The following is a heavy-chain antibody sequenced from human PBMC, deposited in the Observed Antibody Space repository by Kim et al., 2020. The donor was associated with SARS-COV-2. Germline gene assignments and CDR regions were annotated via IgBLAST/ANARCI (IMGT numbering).Heavy chain of an antibody. CDR1: GFTFSIYW. J-gene: IGHJ4*02. D-gene: IGHD6-19*01. CDR3: ARVRNGSGWYGVY. Sequence: GGSLRLSCAASGFTFSIYWMHWVRQAPGKGLVWVSRINSDGSCTTYADSVTGRFTISRDNPKNTLYLQMNRLRPEDTAVYYCARVRNGSGWYGVYWGQGTMVTVSS. CDR2: INSDGSCT. V-gene: IGHV3-74*01.